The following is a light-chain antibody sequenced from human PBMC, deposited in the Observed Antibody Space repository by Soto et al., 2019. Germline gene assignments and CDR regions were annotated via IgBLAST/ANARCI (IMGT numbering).Light chain of an antibody. V-gene: IGLV2-23*02. J-gene: IGLJ2*01. CDR3: CSYAGSSTR. Sequence: QSALTQPASVSGSPGQSITISCTGTSSDVGSYNLVSWYQQHPGKAPKLMIYEVTKRPSGVSDRFAGSKSGNTASLTISGLQADDEADYYCCSYAGSSTRFGGGTKLTVL. CDR1: SSDVGSYNL. CDR2: EVT.